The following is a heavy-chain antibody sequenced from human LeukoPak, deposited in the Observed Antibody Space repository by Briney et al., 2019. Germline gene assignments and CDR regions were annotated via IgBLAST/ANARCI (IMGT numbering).Heavy chain of an antibody. CDR2: IDWDDDK. CDR1: GFSLSTSGMR. V-gene: IGHV2-70*04. J-gene: IGHJ3*02. D-gene: IGHD4-17*01. CDR3: AVGGWTYRLEGDYGAFDI. Sequence: SGPALVKPTQTLTLTCTFSGFSLSTSGMRVSWIRQPPGKALEWLARIDWDDDKFYSTSLKTRLTISKDTSKNQVVLTMANMDPVDTATYYCAVGGWTYRLEGDYGAFDIWGQGTMVTVSS.